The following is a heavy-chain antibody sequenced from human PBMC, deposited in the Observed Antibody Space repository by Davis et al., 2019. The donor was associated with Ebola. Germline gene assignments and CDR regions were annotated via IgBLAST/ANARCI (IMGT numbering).Heavy chain of an antibody. J-gene: IGHJ4*02. V-gene: IGHV1-69*04. CDR3: ARTDCSGGSCYFNGAGFDY. Sequence: SVKVSCKASGGTFSSYAISWVRQAPGQGLEWMGRIIPILGIANYAQKFQGRVTITADKSTSTAYMELSSLRSEDTAVYYCARTDCSGGSCYFNGAGFDYWGQGTLVTVSS. CDR1: GGTFSSYA. D-gene: IGHD2-15*01. CDR2: IIPILGIA.